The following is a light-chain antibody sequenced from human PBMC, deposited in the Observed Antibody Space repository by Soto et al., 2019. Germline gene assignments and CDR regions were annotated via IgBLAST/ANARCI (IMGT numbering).Light chain of an antibody. CDR1: QGISSY. Sequence: DIQLTQSPSFLSASVGDRVTITCRASQGISSYLAWYQQKPGKAPNLLIYAASTLQSGVPSRFSGSGSGTEFTLTISSLQPYDFATYYCQQLNNYPCTFGPGTKVDIK. J-gene: IGKJ3*01. V-gene: IGKV1-9*01. CDR2: AAS. CDR3: QQLNNYPCT.